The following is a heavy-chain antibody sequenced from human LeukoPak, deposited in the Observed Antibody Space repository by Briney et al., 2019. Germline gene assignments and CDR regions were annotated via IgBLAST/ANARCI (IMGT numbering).Heavy chain of an antibody. CDR2: ISSSSSYI. CDR1: GFTISSYS. J-gene: IGHJ4*02. D-gene: IGHD5-12*01. Sequence: EGKLVVSGAASGFTISSYSMNWVRQAPGKGLEWVSSISSSSSYIYYADSVKGRFTISRDNAKNSLYLQMNSLRAEDTAVYYCARAFSGYDWPDYWGQGTLVTVSS. V-gene: IGHV3-21*01. CDR3: ARAFSGYDWPDY.